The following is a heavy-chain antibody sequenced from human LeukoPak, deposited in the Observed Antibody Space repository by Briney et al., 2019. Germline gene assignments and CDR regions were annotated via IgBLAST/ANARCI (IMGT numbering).Heavy chain of an antibody. CDR2: IYYSGST. Sequence: SETLSLTCTVSGGSISSYYWSWIRQPPGKGLEWIGYIYYSGSTNYNPSLKSRVTISVDTSKNQFSLKLSSVTAADTAVYYCARDQGGGCLRGFYFDYWGQGTLVTVSS. D-gene: IGHD3-16*01. CDR3: ARDQGGGCLRGFYFDY. V-gene: IGHV4-59*01. J-gene: IGHJ4*02. CDR1: GGSISSYY.